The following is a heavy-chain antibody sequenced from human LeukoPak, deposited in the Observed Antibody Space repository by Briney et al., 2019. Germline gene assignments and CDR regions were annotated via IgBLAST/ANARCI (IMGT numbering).Heavy chain of an antibody. CDR1: GYTLTELS. CDR3: ATAPLYYYDSSGYSLPNYGMDV. J-gene: IGHJ6*02. CDR2: FDPEDGET. Sequence: ASVKVSCKVSGYTLTELSMHWERQAPGKGLEWMGGFDPEDGETIYAQKFQGRVAMTEDTSTDTAYMELSSLRSEDTAVYYCATAPLYYYDSSGYSLPNYGMDVWGQGTTVTVSS. V-gene: IGHV1-24*01. D-gene: IGHD3-22*01.